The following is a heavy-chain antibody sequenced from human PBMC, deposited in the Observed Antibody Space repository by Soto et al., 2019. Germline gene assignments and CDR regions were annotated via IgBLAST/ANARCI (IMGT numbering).Heavy chain of an antibody. Sequence: GGSLRLSCAASGFTFSSYSLSWLRQAPGKGLEWVSGISGSGQTTHYRDSVKGRFTISRDNFRNTLYLQVNSLRADDTAVYFCAKSRGDSWTRYFFDYWGQGALVTVSS. J-gene: IGHJ4*02. V-gene: IGHV3-23*01. D-gene: IGHD3-9*01. CDR2: ISGSGQTT. CDR1: GFTFSSYS. CDR3: AKSRGDSWTRYFFDY.